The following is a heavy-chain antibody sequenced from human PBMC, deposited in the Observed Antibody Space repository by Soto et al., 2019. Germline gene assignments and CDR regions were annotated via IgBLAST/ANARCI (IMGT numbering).Heavy chain of an antibody. V-gene: IGHV3-30*18. J-gene: IGHJ4*02. CDR1: GFTFSSYG. CDR2: ISYDGSNK. Sequence: VGSLRLSCAASGFTFSSYGMHWVRQAPGKGLEWVAVISYDGSNKYYADSVKGRFTISRDNSKNTLYLQMNSLRAEDTAVYYCAKGRSVDYWGQGTLVTVSS. CDR3: AKGRSVDY.